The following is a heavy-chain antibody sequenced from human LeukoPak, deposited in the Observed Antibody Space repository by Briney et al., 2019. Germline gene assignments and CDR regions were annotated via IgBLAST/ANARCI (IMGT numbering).Heavy chain of an antibody. CDR2: IHSDVIRT. D-gene: IGHD4/OR15-4a*01. CDR1: GFTVSSYW. V-gene: IGHV3-74*01. J-gene: IGHJ4*02. CDR3: ARGIYGDPVAFDY. Sequence: GGSLRLSCAASGFTVSSYWMHWVRQAPGGGLVWVSRIHSDVIRTNYADSVTGRFTTSRDNAKNTVYLQMNSLRNEATAVYYCARGIYGDPVAFDYWGQGTLVTVSS.